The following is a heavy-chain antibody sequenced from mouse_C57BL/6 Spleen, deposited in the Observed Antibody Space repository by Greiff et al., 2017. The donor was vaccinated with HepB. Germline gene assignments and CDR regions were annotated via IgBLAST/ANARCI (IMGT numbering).Heavy chain of an antibody. D-gene: IGHD2-4*01. V-gene: IGHV1-55*01. CDR2: IYPGSGST. J-gene: IGHJ4*01. CDR1: GYTFTSYW. Sequence: QVQLQQSGAELVKPGASVKMSCKASGYTFTSYWITWVKQRPGQGLEWIGDIYPGSGSTNYNEKFKSKATLTVDTSSSTAYMQLSSLTSEDSAVYYCARSRYYEGAMDYWGQGTSVTVSS. CDR3: ARSRYYEGAMDY.